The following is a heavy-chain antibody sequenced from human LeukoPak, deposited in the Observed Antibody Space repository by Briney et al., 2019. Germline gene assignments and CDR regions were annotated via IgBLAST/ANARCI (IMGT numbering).Heavy chain of an antibody. CDR3: ARYGSGSYGSDY. Sequence: GGSLRLSCAASGFTFSSYSMNWVRQAPGKGLEWVSSISGSSSYIYYADSVKGRFTISRDNAKNSLYLQMNSLRAEDTAVYYCARYGSGSYGSDYWGQGTLVTVSS. D-gene: IGHD3-10*01. V-gene: IGHV3-21*01. CDR2: ISGSSSYI. J-gene: IGHJ4*02. CDR1: GFTFSSYS.